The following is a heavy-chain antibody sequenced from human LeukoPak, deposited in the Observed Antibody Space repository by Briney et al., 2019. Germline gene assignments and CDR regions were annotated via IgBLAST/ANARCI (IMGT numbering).Heavy chain of an antibody. CDR1: GYTFTSYG. CDR3: ARLSGYSYGYGLAYYYYYGMDV. D-gene: IGHD5-18*01. J-gene: IGHJ6*02. Sequence: GASVTVSCKASGYTFTSYGVSWVRQAPGQGLEWMGWISAYNGNTNYAQKLQGRVTMTTDTSTSTAYMELRSLRSDDTAVYYCARLSGYSYGYGLAYYYYYGMDVWGQGTTVTVSS. V-gene: IGHV1-18*01. CDR2: ISAYNGNT.